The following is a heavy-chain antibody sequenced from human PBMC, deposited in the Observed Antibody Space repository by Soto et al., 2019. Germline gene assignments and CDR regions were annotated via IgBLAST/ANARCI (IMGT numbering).Heavy chain of an antibody. V-gene: IGHV3-64*01. CDR3: AREGYSYGFHYFDY. CDR1: GFTFSSYA. D-gene: IGHD5-18*01. J-gene: IGHJ4*02. CDR2: ISSNGGST. Sequence: GSLRLSCAASGFTFSSYAMHWVRQAPGKGLEYVSAISSNGGSTYYANSVKGRFTISRDNSKNTLYLQMGSLRAEDMAVYYCAREGYSYGFHYFDYWGQGTLVTVSS.